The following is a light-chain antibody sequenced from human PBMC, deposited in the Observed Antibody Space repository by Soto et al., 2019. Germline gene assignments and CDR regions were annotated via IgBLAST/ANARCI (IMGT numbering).Light chain of an antibody. CDR2: YDN. CDR1: SSNIGGNS. V-gene: IGLV1-51*01. Sequence: QSVLKQPPSVSAAPGQKVTISCAGSSSNIGGNSVSCYQHLPRTSPKLLIYYDNKRHSLIPYQFSYSKSATSATLGITVFKIGAEDDYYCGSWDSSLSAYVFGHGTKV. CDR3: GSWDSSLSAYV. J-gene: IGLJ1*01.